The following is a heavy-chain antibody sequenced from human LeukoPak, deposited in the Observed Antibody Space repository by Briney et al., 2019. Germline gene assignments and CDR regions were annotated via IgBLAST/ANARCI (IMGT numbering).Heavy chain of an antibody. Sequence: ASVKVSCKASGYTFTGYYMHWVRQAPGQGLEWMGWINPNSGATNYAQKFQGRVTMTRDTSISTAYMELSRLRSDDTAVYYCARGDIVATIPGGFDYWGQGTLVTVSS. D-gene: IGHD5-12*01. CDR2: INPNSGAT. CDR3: ARGDIVATIPGGFDY. V-gene: IGHV1-2*02. CDR1: GYTFTGYY. J-gene: IGHJ4*02.